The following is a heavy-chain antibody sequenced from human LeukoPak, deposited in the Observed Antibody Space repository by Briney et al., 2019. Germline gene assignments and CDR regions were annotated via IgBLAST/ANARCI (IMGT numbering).Heavy chain of an antibody. CDR1: GGSISTNTW. V-gene: IGHV4-4*02. CDR2: TSHDGNA. J-gene: IGHJ4*02. D-gene: IGHD4-23*01. CDR3: AKHGGRYFDS. Sequence: SETLSLTCAVSGGSISTNTWWSWVRQSPGKGLEWIGQTSHDGNADYTPSLKSRVTISVDKSKNQLSLKLNSVTAADSAAYYCAKHGGRYFDSWGQGTLVTVSS.